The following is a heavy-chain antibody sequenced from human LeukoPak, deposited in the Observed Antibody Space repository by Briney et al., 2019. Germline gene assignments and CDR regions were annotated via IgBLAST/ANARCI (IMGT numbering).Heavy chain of an antibody. CDR3: AKYPPLNYYDSSGYLHYFDY. CDR1: GFTLSSYA. CDR2: ITATGGNT. D-gene: IGHD3-22*01. J-gene: IGHJ4*02. Sequence: PGGSLRLSCAASGFTLSSYAMNWVRQAPGKGLEWVSAITATGGNTYYADSVKGRFTISRDTSKNTLYLQMNSLRAEDTAVYYCAKYPPLNYYDSSGYLHYFDYWGQGTLVTVSS. V-gene: IGHV3-23*01.